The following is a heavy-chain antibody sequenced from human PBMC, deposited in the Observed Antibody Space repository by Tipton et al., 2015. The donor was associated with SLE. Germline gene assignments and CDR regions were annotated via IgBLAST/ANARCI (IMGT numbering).Heavy chain of an antibody. V-gene: IGHV4-39*07. D-gene: IGHD5/OR15-5a*01. Sequence: GLVKPSESLSLTCTVSSGSISSSLYYWGWIRQPPGKGLEWIGSIYHGGSTNYRPSLESRVTISLDPSKNQFSLKLSSVTAADTAVYCCAGVSRDAFEIWGQGTMVTVSS. CDR1: SGSISSSLYY. J-gene: IGHJ3*02. CDR3: AGVSRDAFEI. CDR2: IYHGGST.